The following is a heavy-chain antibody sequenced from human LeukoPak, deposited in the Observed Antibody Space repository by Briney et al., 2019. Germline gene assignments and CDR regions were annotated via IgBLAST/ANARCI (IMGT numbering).Heavy chain of an antibody. Sequence: SGGSLRLSCAASGFTFSTSGMNWVRQAPGKGLEWVSGISASGGSTYYADSVKGRFTISRDNSKNTLYLQMSSLRAEDTAVYYCAKKAGATGTIGSFNYWGQGTLVTVSS. V-gene: IGHV3-23*01. D-gene: IGHD1-26*01. CDR2: ISASGGST. J-gene: IGHJ4*02. CDR3: AKKAGATGTIGSFNY. CDR1: GFTFSTSG.